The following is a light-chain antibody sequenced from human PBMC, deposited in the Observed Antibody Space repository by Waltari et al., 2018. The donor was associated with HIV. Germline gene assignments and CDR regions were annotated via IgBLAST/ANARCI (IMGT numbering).Light chain of an antibody. CDR2: DVT. CDR3: CSHAGTSVV. J-gene: IGLJ2*01. CDR1: SSDIGAYSY. Sequence: QSALTQPRSVSGSPGQSVTISCNGTSSDIGAYSYVSWYQQYPGNAPKLMIYDVTKRPSGVPYRVAGSKSVNTAALTITGLQIEDEADYFLCSHAGTSVVFGGGTELTV. V-gene: IGLV2-11*01.